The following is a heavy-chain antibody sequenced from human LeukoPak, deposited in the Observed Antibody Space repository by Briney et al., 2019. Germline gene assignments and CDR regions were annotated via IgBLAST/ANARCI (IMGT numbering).Heavy chain of an antibody. CDR2: IYYSGST. Sequence: SETLSLTCTVSGGSISSGGYDWSWIRHHPGKGLEGVGYIYYSGSTYYNPSLKSRVTISVDMSKNKFSLKLSSVTAADTAVYYCARADCSGGSCYTIDYWGQGTLVTVSS. J-gene: IGHJ4*02. CDR1: GGSISSGGYD. CDR3: ARADCSGGSCYTIDY. D-gene: IGHD2-15*01. V-gene: IGHV4-31*03.